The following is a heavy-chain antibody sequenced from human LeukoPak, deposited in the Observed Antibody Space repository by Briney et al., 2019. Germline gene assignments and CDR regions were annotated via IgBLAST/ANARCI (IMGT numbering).Heavy chain of an antibody. Sequence: PSETLSLICTVSGGSISSYYWSWIRQPPGKGLEWIGYIYYSGSTNYNPSLKSRATISVDTSKNQFSLKLSSVTAADTAVYYCARDSSGWYWFDPWGQGTLVTVSS. CDR1: GGSISSYY. CDR3: ARDSSGWYWFDP. J-gene: IGHJ5*02. CDR2: IYYSGST. V-gene: IGHV4-59*01. D-gene: IGHD6-19*01.